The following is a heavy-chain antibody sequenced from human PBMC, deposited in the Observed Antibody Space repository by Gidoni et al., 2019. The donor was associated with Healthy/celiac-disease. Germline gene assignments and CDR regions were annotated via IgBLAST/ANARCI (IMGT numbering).Heavy chain of an antibody. Sequence: EVQLSECVGGWVQTGGCMRLSCPPAGFTFCSYAMSWVRQAPGKGLEWVSAISGSGGSTYYADSVKGRFTISRDKSKNKLYLQMNGLRAEDTAVYYCAKDRGGTMVRELDYWGQGTLVTVSS. CDR2: ISGSGGST. CDR3: AKDRGGTMVRELDY. D-gene: IGHD3-10*01. CDR1: GFTFCSYA. J-gene: IGHJ4*02. V-gene: IGHV3-23*01.